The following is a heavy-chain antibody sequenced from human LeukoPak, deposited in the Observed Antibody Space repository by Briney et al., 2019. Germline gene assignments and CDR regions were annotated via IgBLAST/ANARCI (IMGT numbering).Heavy chain of an antibody. Sequence: PGGSLRLSCAASGFTFSSYWMHWVRQPPGKGLVWVSRINSDGSSTTYADSVKGRFTISRDNAKNTLYLQMNSLRAEDTGVYFCARVFSGWYFYFDNWGQGTLVTVSS. CDR1: GFTFSSYW. V-gene: IGHV3-74*01. D-gene: IGHD6-19*01. CDR3: ARVFSGWYFYFDN. J-gene: IGHJ4*02. CDR2: INSDGSST.